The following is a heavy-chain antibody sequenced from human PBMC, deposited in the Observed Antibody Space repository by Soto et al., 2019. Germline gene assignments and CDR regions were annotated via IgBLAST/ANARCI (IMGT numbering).Heavy chain of an antibody. CDR3: ARSAGWYAVHS. V-gene: IGHV4-4*02. J-gene: IGHJ4*02. CDR2: VFHTGTT. CDR1: GDSVSSPYW. Sequence: QVQLQESGPGLVKPSGTLSLTCAVSGDSVSSPYWWCWVRQSPGKGLEWIGEVFHTGTTSYNPSLRSRVTISMDKSNTQFSLDLSSVPAADTAVYYCARSAGWYAVHSWGPGTLVIVSS. D-gene: IGHD6-19*01.